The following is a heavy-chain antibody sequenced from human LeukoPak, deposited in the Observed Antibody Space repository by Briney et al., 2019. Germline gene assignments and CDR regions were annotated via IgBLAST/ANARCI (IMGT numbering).Heavy chain of an antibody. CDR3: ARDLGSGSSFDY. J-gene: IGHJ4*02. CDR2: ISSSSSYI. V-gene: IGHV3-21*01. Sequence: GGSLRLSCAASGFTFSSYSMNWVRQAPGKGLEWVSSISSSSSYIYYADSVKGRFTISRDNAKNSLYLQMNSLRAEDTAVYYCARDLGSGSSFDYWGQGTLVTDSS. CDR1: GFTFSSYS. D-gene: IGHD3-10*01.